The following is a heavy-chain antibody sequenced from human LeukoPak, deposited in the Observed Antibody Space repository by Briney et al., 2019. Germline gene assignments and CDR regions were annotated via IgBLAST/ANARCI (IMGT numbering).Heavy chain of an antibody. Sequence: GGSLRLSCSASAFTFSSNSMNWVPPAPGKGLEWVSCTSSSSSFRYYAESEKGRFTISRDNAKHSLYLQMNSLRPEDTAVYYCARDLSLGDYVWGSYRPPDYWGEGSLVTVSS. D-gene: IGHD3-16*02. J-gene: IGHJ4*02. CDR1: AFTFSSNS. V-gene: IGHV3-21*01. CDR2: TSSSSSFR. CDR3: ARDLSLGDYVWGSYRPPDY.